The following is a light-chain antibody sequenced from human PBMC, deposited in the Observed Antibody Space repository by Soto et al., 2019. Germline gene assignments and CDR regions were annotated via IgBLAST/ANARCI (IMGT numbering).Light chain of an antibody. Sequence: EIVLTQSPGTLSLSPGERATLSCRASQSFSSSYLAWYQQKPGQAPRLLIYGASNRATGIPDRFSGSGSGTAFTLTTTRREPEDLAVNYCQQNYSPPLTSAKGTRGEIK. J-gene: IGKJ1*01. V-gene: IGKV3-20*01. CDR3: QQNYSPPLT. CDR2: GAS. CDR1: QSFSSSY.